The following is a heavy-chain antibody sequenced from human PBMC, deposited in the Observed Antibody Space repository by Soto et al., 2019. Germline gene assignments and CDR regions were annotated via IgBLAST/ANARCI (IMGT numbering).Heavy chain of an antibody. CDR2: VYYSGGA. J-gene: IGHJ5*01. Sequence: SETLSLTCAVSGVSIHNSHSFWAWIRQPPGKGLEFIGSVYYSGGANYNPSLKSRVTISVDTSNSQLSLRVNSVTAADTAVYYCGRVVEGATRHTDFDSWGQGTLVTVSS. CDR1: GVSIHNSHSF. D-gene: IGHD2-15*01. CDR3: GRVVEGATRHTDFDS. V-gene: IGHV4-39*01.